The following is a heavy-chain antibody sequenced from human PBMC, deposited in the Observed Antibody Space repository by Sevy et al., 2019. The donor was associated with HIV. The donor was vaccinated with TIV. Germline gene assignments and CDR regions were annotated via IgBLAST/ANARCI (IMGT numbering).Heavy chain of an antibody. CDR3: AGGPPYSSSWWGGYYYYYGMDV. CDR2: ISYDGSNK. Sequence: GGSLRLSCAASGFTFSSYAMHWVRQAPGKGLEWVAVISYDGSNKYYADSVKGRFTISRDNSKNRVFLQMNSLRAEDTAVYYCAGGPPYSSSWWGGYYYYYGMDVWGQGTTVTVSS. CDR1: GFTFSSYA. D-gene: IGHD6-13*01. V-gene: IGHV3-30-3*01. J-gene: IGHJ6*02.